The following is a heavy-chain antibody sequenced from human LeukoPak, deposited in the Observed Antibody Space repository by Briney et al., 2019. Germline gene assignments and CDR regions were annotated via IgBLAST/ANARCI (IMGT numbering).Heavy chain of an antibody. CDR2: INPNSGGT. CDR1: GYTFTGYY. Sequence: ASVKVSCKASGYTFTGYYMHWVRQAPGQGLEWMGWINPNSGGTNYAQKFQGRVIMTRDTSISTAYMELSRLRSDDTAVYYCARSPHILTGENFDYWGQGTLVTVSS. J-gene: IGHJ4*02. V-gene: IGHV1-2*02. CDR3: ARSPHILTGENFDY. D-gene: IGHD3-9*01.